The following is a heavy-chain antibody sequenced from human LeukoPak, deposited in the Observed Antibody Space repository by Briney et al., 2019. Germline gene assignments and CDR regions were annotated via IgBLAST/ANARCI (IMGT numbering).Heavy chain of an antibody. V-gene: IGHV3-33*06. J-gene: IGHJ4*02. CDR1: GFTFSSYG. D-gene: IGHD6-6*01. CDR2: IWYDGSNK. CDR3: AKDLSFRAGASRGYFDY. Sequence: GGSLRLSCAASGFTFSSYGMHWVRQAPGKGLEWVAVIWYDGSNKYYADSVKGRFTISRDNSKNTLYLQMNSLRAEDTAVYYCAKDLSFRAGASRGYFDYWGQGTLVTVSS.